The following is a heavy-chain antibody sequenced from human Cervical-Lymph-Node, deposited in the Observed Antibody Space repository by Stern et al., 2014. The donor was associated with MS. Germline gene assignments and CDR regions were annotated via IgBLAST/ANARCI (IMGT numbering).Heavy chain of an antibody. Sequence: VQLVESGGGVVQPGRSLRLSCAASGFTFSSYGMHWVRQAPGKGLEWVAVISYDGSNKYYADSVKGRFTISRDNSKNTLYLQMNSLRAEDTAVYYCAKRLGYCSSTSCQLYYYGMDVWGQGTTVTVSS. V-gene: IGHV3-30*18. J-gene: IGHJ6*02. CDR3: AKRLGYCSSTSCQLYYYGMDV. CDR1: GFTFSSYG. D-gene: IGHD2-2*01. CDR2: ISYDGSNK.